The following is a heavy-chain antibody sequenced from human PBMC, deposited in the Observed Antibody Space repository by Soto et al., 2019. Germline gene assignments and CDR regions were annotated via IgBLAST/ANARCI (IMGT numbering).Heavy chain of an antibody. D-gene: IGHD1-1*01. V-gene: IGHV3-23*01. Sequence: EVQLLESGGGLVQPGGSLRLSCAASGFTFSTYAMNWVRQAPGNGLEWVSAISGSGGSIHYADSVKGRFTISRDNSKNTLYLQMNSRIDEDTAVYHCVKGYWKGDVWGQGTTVTVSS. CDR2: ISGSGGSI. CDR1: GFTFSTYA. J-gene: IGHJ6*02. CDR3: VKGYWKGDV.